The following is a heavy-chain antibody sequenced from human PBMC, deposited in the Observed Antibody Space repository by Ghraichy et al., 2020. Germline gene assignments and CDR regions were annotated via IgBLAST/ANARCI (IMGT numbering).Heavy chain of an antibody. CDR3: AKGGLAGGYAFDS. CDR1: GFTFSSYA. J-gene: IGHJ3*01. V-gene: IGHV3-23*01. CDR2: ISVSGDYI. Sequence: LSLTCAASGFTFSSYAMSWVRQAPGKGLQWVSAISVSGDYIFYRDSVKGRFTISRDNSKNNLYLQMNSLRAEDTAIYYCAKGGLAGGYAFDSWGQGMRVTVSS. D-gene: IGHD3/OR15-3a*01.